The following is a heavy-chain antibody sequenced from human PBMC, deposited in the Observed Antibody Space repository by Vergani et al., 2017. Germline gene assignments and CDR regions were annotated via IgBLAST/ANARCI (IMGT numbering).Heavy chain of an antibody. D-gene: IGHD6-13*01. CDR3: ARDATNIAAAGTYFDY. CDR2: IKSKTDGGTT. V-gene: IGHV3-15*01. CDR1: GFTFSNAW. Sequence: EVQLVESGGGLVKPGGSLRLSCAASGFTFSNAWMSWVRQAPGKGLEWVGRIKSKTDGGTTDYAAPVKGRFTISRDGSKNTLYLQMSSLRSEDTAVYYCARDATNIAAAGTYFDYWGQGTLVTVSS. J-gene: IGHJ4*02.